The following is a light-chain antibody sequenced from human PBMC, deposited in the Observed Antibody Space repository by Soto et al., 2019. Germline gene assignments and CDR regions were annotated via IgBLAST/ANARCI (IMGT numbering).Light chain of an antibody. CDR2: EVS. V-gene: IGLV2-14*01. CDR1: GSDVGTNNY. J-gene: IGLJ1*01. Sequence: QSALTQPASVSGSPGQSITISCTGTGSDVGTNNYVSWYQQYPGRAPQLIIYEVSKRPSGISDRFFGSKSGNTASLTISGLQAEDEADYYCSSHTTSYTVDVFGAGTKLTVL. CDR3: SSHTTSYTVDV.